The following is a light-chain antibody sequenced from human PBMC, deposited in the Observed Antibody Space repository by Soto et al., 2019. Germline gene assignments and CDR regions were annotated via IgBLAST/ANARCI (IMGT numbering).Light chain of an antibody. J-gene: IGKJ4*01. CDR2: DAS. V-gene: IGKV3-11*01. CDR1: QSVSSS. Sequence: EIVLTQSPATLSLSPGERATLSCRASQSVSSSLAWYQQKPGQAPRVLIYDASNRATGIPARFSGSGSGTDFTLTISSLEPEDFAVYYCQQRNNPLTFGGGTKVEIK. CDR3: QQRNNPLT.